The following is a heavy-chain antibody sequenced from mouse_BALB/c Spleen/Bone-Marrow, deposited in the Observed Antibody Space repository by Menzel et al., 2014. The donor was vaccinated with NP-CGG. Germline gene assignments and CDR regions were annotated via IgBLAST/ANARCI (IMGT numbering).Heavy chain of an antibody. Sequence: EVMLVESGGDLVKPGGSLKLSCAAPGFTFSSYGMSWVRQTPDKRLEWVATISSGGSYTYYPDSVKGRFTISRDNAKNTLYLQMSSLKSEDTAMYYCARPYDFGAWFAYWGQGTLVTVSA. CDR3: ARPYDFGAWFAY. CDR2: ISSGGSYT. D-gene: IGHD2-4*01. V-gene: IGHV5-6*01. J-gene: IGHJ3*01. CDR1: GFTFSSYG.